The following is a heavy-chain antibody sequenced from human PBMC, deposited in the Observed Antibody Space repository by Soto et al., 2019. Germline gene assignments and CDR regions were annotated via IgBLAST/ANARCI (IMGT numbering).Heavy chain of an antibody. CDR2: MNPNSGNT. J-gene: IGHJ5*02. CDR1: GFTFGNYD. V-gene: IGHV1-8*01. Sequence: QVQLVQSGAEVKKPGASVQVSCKASGFTFGNYDINWVRQATGQGLEWMGWMNPNSGNTGYAHKFQGRVTMTRNISISTAYMELSSLGSDDTAVYYCVSMAASVSLNWPDPWGQGTLVTVSA. D-gene: IGHD3-16*02. CDR3: VSMAASVSLNWPDP.